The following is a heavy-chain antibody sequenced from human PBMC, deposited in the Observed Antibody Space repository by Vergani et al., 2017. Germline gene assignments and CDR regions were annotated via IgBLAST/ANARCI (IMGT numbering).Heavy chain of an antibody. CDR3: ARGAYDILTGYYHYYYYYGMDV. D-gene: IGHD3-9*01. CDR1: GFTFSSYS. J-gene: IGHJ6*02. Sequence: EVQLVESGGGLVKPGGSLRLSCAASGFTFSSYSMNWVRQAPGKGLEWVSSISSSSSYIYYADSVKGQFTISRDNAKNSLYLQMNSLRAEDTAVYYCARGAYDILTGYYHYYYYYGMDVWGQGTTVTVSS. V-gene: IGHV3-21*01. CDR2: ISSSSSYI.